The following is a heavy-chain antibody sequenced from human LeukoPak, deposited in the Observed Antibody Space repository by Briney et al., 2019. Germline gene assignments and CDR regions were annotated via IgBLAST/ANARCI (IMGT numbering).Heavy chain of an antibody. Sequence: GGSLRLSCAAPGFTFSSYAISWVRQAPGKGLEWVSGISGSTGSTYYVDSVKGRFTISRDNSRNTLYLQMNSLRAEDTAVYYCAKQKGVSWYSEEDYWGQGTLVTVSS. CDR2: ISGSTGST. V-gene: IGHV3-23*01. CDR3: AKQKGVSWYSEEDY. D-gene: IGHD2-15*01. CDR1: GFTFSSYA. J-gene: IGHJ4*02.